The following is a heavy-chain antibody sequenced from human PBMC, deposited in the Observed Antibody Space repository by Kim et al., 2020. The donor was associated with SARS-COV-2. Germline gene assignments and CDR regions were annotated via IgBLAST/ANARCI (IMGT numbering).Heavy chain of an antibody. Sequence: SETLSLTCAVYGGSFSGYYWSWIRQPPGKGLEWIGGINHSGSTNYNPSLKSRVTISVDTSKNQFSLKLSSVTAADTAVYYCARGDLNLYSSSWAPGPRLGYWGQGTMVTVSS. CDR1: GGSFSGYY. CDR3: ARGDLNLYSSSWAPGPRLGY. CDR2: INHSGST. V-gene: IGHV4-34*01. D-gene: IGHD6-13*01. J-gene: IGHJ4*02.